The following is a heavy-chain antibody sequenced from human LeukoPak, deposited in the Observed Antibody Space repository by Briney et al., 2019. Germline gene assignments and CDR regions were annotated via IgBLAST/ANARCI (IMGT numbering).Heavy chain of an antibody. J-gene: IGHJ4*02. CDR1: GGTFSSYA. CDR3: ARSDWVYYDSSGSLPGNY. CDR2: IIPIFGTA. D-gene: IGHD3-22*01. V-gene: IGHV1-69*13. Sequence: ASVKVSCKASGGTFSSYAISWVRQAPGQGLEWMGEIIPIFGTANYAQKFQGRVTITADESTSTAYMELSRLRSDDTAVYYCARSDWVYYDSSGSLPGNYWGQGTLVTVSS.